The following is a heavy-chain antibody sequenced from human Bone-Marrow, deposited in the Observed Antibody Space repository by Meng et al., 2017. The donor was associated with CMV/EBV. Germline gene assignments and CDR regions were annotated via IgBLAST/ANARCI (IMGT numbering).Heavy chain of an antibody. V-gene: IGHV3-74*01. CDR3: GRGIVGHTLDY. CDR1: GFTFSTHW. Sequence: GGSLRLSCATSGFTFSTHWMHWVRQAPGKGLVWVSRINPDGSSTHYADSVKGRFTVSRDNAQNTMYLQMSSLRAEDTAVYFCGRGIVGHTLDYWGQGTLVTVSS. CDR2: INPDGSST. J-gene: IGHJ4*02. D-gene: IGHD1-26*01.